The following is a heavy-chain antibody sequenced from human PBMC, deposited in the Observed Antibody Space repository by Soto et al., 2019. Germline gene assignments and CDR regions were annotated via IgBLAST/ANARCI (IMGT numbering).Heavy chain of an antibody. CDR2: IYYSGRT. V-gene: IGHV4-39*01. J-gene: IGHJ4*02. Sequence: SETLSLTCTVSGGSISSGSYYWGWIRQPPGKGLEGIGSIYYSGRTYYNPSLRSRGTISVDTSKNQFSLKLSSVTAADTAVYYCARTRARGGNYYDSSGSLYFDYWGQGTLVTVSS. D-gene: IGHD3-22*01. CDR3: ARTRARGGNYYDSSGSLYFDY. CDR1: GGSISSGSYY.